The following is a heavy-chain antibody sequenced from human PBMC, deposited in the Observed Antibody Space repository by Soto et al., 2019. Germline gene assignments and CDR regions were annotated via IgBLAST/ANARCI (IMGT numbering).Heavy chain of an antibody. Sequence: SGFTFTNYAMSWVRQAPGKGLEWVSAISVGGDNTYYADSVKGRFTISRDISKNTLYLQMNSLRAKDTAVYYCAKDGRLAATTLPYYFDCWGQGTLVTVSS. CDR2: ISVGGDNT. CDR3: AKDGRLAATTLPYYFDC. V-gene: IGHV3-23*01. CDR1: GFTFTNYA. J-gene: IGHJ4*02. D-gene: IGHD1-26*01.